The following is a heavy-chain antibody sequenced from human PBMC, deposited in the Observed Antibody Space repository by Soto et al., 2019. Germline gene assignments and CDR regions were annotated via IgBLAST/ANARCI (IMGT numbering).Heavy chain of an antibody. Sequence: PSETLSLTCTVSGGYINSFYWSWIRQLPGKGLEWIGYIYFTGSTNYKPSPTSRVTISMYSSKTQFSLRLTSVSAADTAVYFCARHMAAGGTGNFDSCGQGSLVTVSS. CDR3: ARHMAAGGTGNFDS. CDR1: GGYINSFY. D-gene: IGHD6-13*01. V-gene: IGHV4-59*01. CDR2: IYFTGST. J-gene: IGHJ4*02.